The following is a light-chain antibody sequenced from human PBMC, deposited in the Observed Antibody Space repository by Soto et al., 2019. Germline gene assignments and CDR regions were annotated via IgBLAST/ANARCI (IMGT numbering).Light chain of an antibody. V-gene: IGKV3-11*01. J-gene: IGKJ1*01. Sequence: EIVLTQSPATLSLSPGERATLSCRASQSVGSTLAWYQQRPGQAPRLLIYTASIRATGIPARFSGSGSGTDFTLTISSLEPEDFAVYYCQQRSNWPPWTFGQGTKVQIK. CDR2: TAS. CDR1: QSVGST. CDR3: QQRSNWPPWT.